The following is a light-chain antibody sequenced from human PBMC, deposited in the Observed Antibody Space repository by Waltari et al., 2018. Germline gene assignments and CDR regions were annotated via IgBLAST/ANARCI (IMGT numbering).Light chain of an antibody. V-gene: IGKV3-20*01. J-gene: IGKJ2*01. CDR1: QTVRGDF. Sequence: ETVLTQYPGTLSLSPGGSATLSSRASQTVRGDFLAWYQQRRGQPPRLLIYSASKRAPGIPERFSGSGSGTDFTLTISGLEPEDFAVYYCQHYGTSLMYAFGQGTKLEIK. CDR3: QHYGTSLMYA. CDR2: SAS.